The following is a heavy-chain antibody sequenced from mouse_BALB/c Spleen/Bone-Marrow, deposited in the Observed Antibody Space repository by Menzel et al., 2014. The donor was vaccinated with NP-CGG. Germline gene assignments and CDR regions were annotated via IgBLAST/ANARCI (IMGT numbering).Heavy chain of an antibody. CDR1: GYAFTNYL. CDR2: INPGSGGT. Sequence: VQLQQSRAELVRPGTSVKVSCKASGYAFTNYLIEWVKQRPGQGLEWIGVINPGSGGTNYSERFKGKATLTADKSSSTAYMQLSSLTSDDSAVYFCARWDYAMDYWGQGTSVTVSS. CDR3: ARWDYAMDY. J-gene: IGHJ4*01. V-gene: IGHV1-54*01.